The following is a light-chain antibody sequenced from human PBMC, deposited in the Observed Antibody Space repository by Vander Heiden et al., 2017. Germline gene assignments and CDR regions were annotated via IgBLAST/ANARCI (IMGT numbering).Light chain of an antibody. Sequence: GQSITISCTGTSSDVGSYNLVSWYQQHPGEAPKLMIYEVTKRPSGVSNRFSGAKSGNTASLTIAALLPEDEADYYCCSYAGSSTFYVFGTGTKGTVL. V-gene: IGLV2-23*02. J-gene: IGLJ1*01. CDR3: CSYAGSSTFYV. CDR1: SSDVGSYNL. CDR2: EVT.